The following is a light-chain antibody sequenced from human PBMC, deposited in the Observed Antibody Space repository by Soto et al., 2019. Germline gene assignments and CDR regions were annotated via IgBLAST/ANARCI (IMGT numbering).Light chain of an antibody. CDR2: DDN. J-gene: IGLJ1*01. V-gene: IGLV1-51*01. Sequence: QSFLTQPPAESAAPGQKVTISCYGSSSNSGGNSVSWYQQRPGTAPKLLIYDDNKQPSGISDRFSGSKSGTSATLGITGFQTGDEADYYCGSWASSLSAYVFGTGSKVTVL. CDR1: SSNSGGNS. CDR3: GSWASSLSAYV.